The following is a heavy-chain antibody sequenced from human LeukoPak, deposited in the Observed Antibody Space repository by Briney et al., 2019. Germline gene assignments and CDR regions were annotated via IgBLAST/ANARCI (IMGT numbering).Heavy chain of an antibody. CDR3: AKSLITMVRGDFDY. Sequence: AGGSLRLSCAASGFTFSSYAMSWVRQAPGKGLEWVSAVNGSGDGTYYADSVKGRFTISRDNSKNTLYLQMNSLRAEDTAVYYCAKSLITMVRGDFDYWGQGTLVTVSS. J-gene: IGHJ4*02. V-gene: IGHV3-23*01. D-gene: IGHD3-10*01. CDR1: GFTFSSYA. CDR2: VNGSGDGT.